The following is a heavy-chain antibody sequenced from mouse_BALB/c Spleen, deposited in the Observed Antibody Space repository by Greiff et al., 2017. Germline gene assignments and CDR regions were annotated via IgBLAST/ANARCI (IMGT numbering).Heavy chain of an antibody. CDR1: GFSLTSYG. D-gene: IGHD2-10*01. CDR2: IWGDGST. J-gene: IGHJ3*01. CDR3: AREAYYGNYGAY. Sequence: VNVVESGPGLVAPSQSLSITCTVSGFSLTSYGVSWVRQPPGKGLEWLGVIWGDGSTNYNSALMSRLSISKDNSKSQVFLKMNSLQTDDTAMYYCAREAYYGNYGAYWGQGTLVTVSA. V-gene: IGHV2-9*02.